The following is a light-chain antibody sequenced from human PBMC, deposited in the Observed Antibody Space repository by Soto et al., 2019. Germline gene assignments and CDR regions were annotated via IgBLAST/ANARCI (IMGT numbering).Light chain of an antibody. Sequence: QSALTQPASVSGSPGQSITISCTGTSSDVGGYNYVSWYQQHPGKAPKLMIYEVSNRPSGVSNRFSGSKSGNTASLTISGLRSEDEADYYCAAWDDSLSGLVFGTGTKVTVL. J-gene: IGLJ1*01. CDR1: SSDVGGYNY. CDR3: AAWDDSLSGLV. V-gene: IGLV2-14*01. CDR2: EVS.